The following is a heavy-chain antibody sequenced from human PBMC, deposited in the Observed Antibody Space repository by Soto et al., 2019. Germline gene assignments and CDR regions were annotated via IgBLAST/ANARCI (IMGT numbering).Heavy chain of an antibody. D-gene: IGHD2-2*02. Sequence: ASVKVSCKASGYTFTSYDINWVRQATGQGLEWMGWMNPNSGNTGYAQKFQGRVTMTRSTSISTAYMELSSLRSEDTAVYYCARGRVVPAAIWYYYGMDVWGQGTTVTVSS. CDR1: GYTFTSYD. CDR3: ARGRVVPAAIWYYYGMDV. V-gene: IGHV1-8*01. CDR2: MNPNSGNT. J-gene: IGHJ6*02.